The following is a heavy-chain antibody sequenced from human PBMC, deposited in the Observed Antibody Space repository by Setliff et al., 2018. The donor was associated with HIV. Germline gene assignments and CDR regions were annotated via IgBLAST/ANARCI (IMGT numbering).Heavy chain of an antibody. J-gene: IGHJ4*02. CDR3: ARKFDS. CDR1: GGSISSHY. Sequence: SETLSLTCSVPGGSISSHYWSWIRQSPGKGLEWIGYVYTRGITSYNPSLKSRVTTSVDTTKNQFSLKLSSVTAADTAVYYCARKFDSWGQGTLVTVSS. V-gene: IGHV4-4*08. CDR2: VYTRGIT.